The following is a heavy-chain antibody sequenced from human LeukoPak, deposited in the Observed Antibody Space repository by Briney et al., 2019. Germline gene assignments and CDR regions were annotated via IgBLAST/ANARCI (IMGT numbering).Heavy chain of an antibody. CDR1: GGSISSYY. V-gene: IGHV4-59*01. CDR2: IYYSGSI. J-gene: IGHJ6*02. CDR3: ARIEDYYYYYGMDV. Sequence: SETLSLTCTVSGGSISSYYWSWIRQPPGKGLEWIGYIYYSGSINYNPSLKSRVTISVDTSKNQFSLKLSSVTAADTAVYYCARIEDYYYYYGMDVWGQGTTVTVSS.